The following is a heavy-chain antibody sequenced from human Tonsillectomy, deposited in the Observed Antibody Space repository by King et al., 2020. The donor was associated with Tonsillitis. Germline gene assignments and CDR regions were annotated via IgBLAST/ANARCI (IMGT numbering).Heavy chain of an antibody. V-gene: IGHV4-59*08. Sequence: HVQLQESGPGLVKPSETLSLTCTVSGSISGSYWSWIRQPPGKGLEWIGYIYYSGTTSYNPSLRSRVTISVDTSKNQFSLKLSSVTAADTAVYYCARLDYFGSGSYWYFDLWGRGTLVTVSS. CDR1: GSISGSY. CDR2: IYYSGTT. CDR3: ARLDYFGSGSYWYFDL. J-gene: IGHJ2*01. D-gene: IGHD3-10*01.